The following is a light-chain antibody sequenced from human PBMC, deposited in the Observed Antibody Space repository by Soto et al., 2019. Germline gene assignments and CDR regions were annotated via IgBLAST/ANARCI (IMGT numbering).Light chain of an antibody. J-gene: IGKJ2*01. CDR3: QQYGSSSYT. CDR2: RAS. CDR1: QSVSSSY. Sequence: EIVLTQSPGTLSLSPGERATLSCRASQSVSSSYLDWYQQKPGQAPRLLIYRASSRSTGIPDRFSGSGSGTDFTLTISRLEPEDCAVDYCQQYGSSSYTFGQGTKLEIK. V-gene: IGKV3-20*01.